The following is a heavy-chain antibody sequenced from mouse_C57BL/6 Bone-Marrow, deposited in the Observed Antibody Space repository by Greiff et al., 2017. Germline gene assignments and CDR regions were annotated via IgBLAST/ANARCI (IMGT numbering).Heavy chain of an antibody. Sequence: VQLQQSGGDLVKPGGSLKLSCAASGFTFSSYGMSWVRQTPDKRLEWVATISSGGSYTYYPDSVKGRFTISRDNAKNTLYLQMSSLTSEDTAMXYCARTGNPAWFAYWGQGTLVTVSA. CDR3: ARTGNPAWFAY. V-gene: IGHV5-6*01. CDR2: ISSGGSYT. J-gene: IGHJ3*01. CDR1: GFTFSSYG. D-gene: IGHD2-1*01.